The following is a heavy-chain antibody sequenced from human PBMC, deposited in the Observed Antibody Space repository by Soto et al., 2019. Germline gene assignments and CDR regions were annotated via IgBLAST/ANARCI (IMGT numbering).Heavy chain of an antibody. J-gene: IGHJ4*02. CDR1: GGSISSYY. V-gene: IGHV4-59*01. CDR2: IYYSGST. D-gene: IGHD6-19*01. Sequence: SETLSLTCTVSGGSISSYYWSWIRQPPGKGLEWIGYIYYSGSTNYNPSLKSRVTISVDTSKNQFSLKLSSVTAADTAVYYCARQDSSGWYDHNYWGQGTLVTVSS. CDR3: ARQDSSGWYDHNY.